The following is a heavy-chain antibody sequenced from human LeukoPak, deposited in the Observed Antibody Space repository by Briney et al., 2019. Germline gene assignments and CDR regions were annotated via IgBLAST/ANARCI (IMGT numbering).Heavy chain of an antibody. CDR3: ARGPVGAIGYGMDV. Sequence: GGSLRLSCAASGFTVSSNYMNWVRQAPGKGLKWVSVIYSGGNTYYADSVKGRFTISRDNSKNTLYLQMNSLRAEDTAVYYCARGPVGAIGYGMDVWGQGTTVTVSS. CDR2: IYSGGNT. CDR1: GFTVSSNY. J-gene: IGHJ6*02. V-gene: IGHV3-66*01. D-gene: IGHD1-26*01.